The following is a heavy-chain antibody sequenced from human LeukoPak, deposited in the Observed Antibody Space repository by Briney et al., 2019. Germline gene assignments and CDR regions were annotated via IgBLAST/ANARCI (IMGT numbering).Heavy chain of an antibody. D-gene: IGHD6-19*01. CDR2: VNHSGRT. CDR3: ARLLRGVAVVPFDP. J-gene: IGHJ5*02. CDR1: GGSFSDYW. Sequence: SETLSLTCAVYGGSFSDYWWTWIRQSPGKGLEWIGEVNHSGRTNYNPSLKRRVTISVDTSKNQFSLKLSSVTAADTAVYYCARLLRGVAVVPFDPWGKGTLVTVSS. V-gene: IGHV4-34*01.